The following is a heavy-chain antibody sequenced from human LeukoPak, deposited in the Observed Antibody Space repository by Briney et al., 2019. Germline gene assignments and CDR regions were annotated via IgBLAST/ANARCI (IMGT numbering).Heavy chain of an antibody. V-gene: IGHV3-23*01. J-gene: IGHJ4*02. CDR2: ISGRGGST. CDR1: EFTFSSYA. Sequence: GGSLRLSCAASEFTFSSYAMSWVRQAPGKGLEWVSAISGRGGSTFYADSVKGRFTISRDNSKNTLYLQMSSLRVEDTAVYYCARGADHGGSYYPDWGQGTRVTVSS. CDR3: ARGADHGGSYYPD. D-gene: IGHD3-10*01.